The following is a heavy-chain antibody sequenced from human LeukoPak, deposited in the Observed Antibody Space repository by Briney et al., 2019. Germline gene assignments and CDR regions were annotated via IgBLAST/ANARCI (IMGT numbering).Heavy chain of an antibody. Sequence: ASVKVSCKASGGTFSSYAISWVRQAPGQGLEWMGRIIPIFGIANYAQKFQGRVTITADKFTSTAYMELSSLRSEDKAVYYCASGGGYYDRSGYLDYWGQGTLVTVSS. CDR3: ASGGGYYDRSGYLDY. CDR2: IIPIFGIA. CDR1: GGTFSSYA. J-gene: IGHJ4*02. V-gene: IGHV1-69*04. D-gene: IGHD3-22*01.